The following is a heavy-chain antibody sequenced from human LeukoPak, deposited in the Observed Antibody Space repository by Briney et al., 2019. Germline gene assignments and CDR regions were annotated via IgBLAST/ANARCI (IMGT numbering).Heavy chain of an antibody. CDR3: ARGASYYYDSSGYFGAFDI. J-gene: IGHJ3*02. D-gene: IGHD3-22*01. V-gene: IGHV4-34*01. CDR2: INHSGST. Sequence: PSGTLSLTCAVYGGSFSGYYWSWIRQPPGKGLEWIGEINHSGSTNYNPPLKSRVTISVDTSKNQFSLKLSSVTAADTAVYYCARGASYYYDSSGYFGAFDIWGQGTMVTVSS. CDR1: GGSFSGYY.